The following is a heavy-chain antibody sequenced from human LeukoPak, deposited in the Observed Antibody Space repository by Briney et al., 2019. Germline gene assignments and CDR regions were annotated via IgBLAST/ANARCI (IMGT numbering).Heavy chain of an antibody. Sequence: PSETLSLTCTVSSGSISSDYWSWIRQSPEKGLEWIGHIYYTGTPRANYNSSLKSRVTISVDTSKNQFSLRLSSVTAADTAVYYCARTTPNGSADYWGQGTLVTVSS. CDR1: SGSISSDY. CDR3: ARTTPNGSADY. CDR2: IYYTGTPRA. V-gene: IGHV4-59*08. J-gene: IGHJ4*02. D-gene: IGHD2-8*01.